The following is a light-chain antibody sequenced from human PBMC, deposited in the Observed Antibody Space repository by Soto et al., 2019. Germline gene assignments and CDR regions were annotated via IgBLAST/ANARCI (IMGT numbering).Light chain of an antibody. CDR2: DAS. J-gene: IGKJ2*01. CDR1: QSISNW. V-gene: IGKV1-5*01. Sequence: DIQMTQSPSTLSASVGARVTITCRASQSISNWLAWYQQRPGKAPKLLIYDASTLESWVPSRFSGSGSGTEFTLTISGLRPDDFATYYCQHYNTYSYTFGQATKLDI. CDR3: QHYNTYSYT.